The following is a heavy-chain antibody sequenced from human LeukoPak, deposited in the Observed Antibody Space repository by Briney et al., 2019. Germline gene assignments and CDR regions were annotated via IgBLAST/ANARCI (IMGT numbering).Heavy chain of an antibody. CDR1: GFTFSGYA. CDR3: ARGDAFSGDH. Sequence: GGSLRLSCAASGFTFSGYAMSWVRQAPGKGLEWVSSISSSSSYIYYADSVKGRFTISRDNAKNSLFLQMNGLRVEDTAVYYCARGDAFSGDHWGQGTLVTVSS. CDR2: ISSSSSYI. J-gene: IGHJ4*02. D-gene: IGHD3-16*01. V-gene: IGHV3-21*01.